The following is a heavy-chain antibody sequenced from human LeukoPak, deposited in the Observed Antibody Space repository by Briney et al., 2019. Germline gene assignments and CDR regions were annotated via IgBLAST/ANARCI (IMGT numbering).Heavy chain of an antibody. V-gene: IGHV3-48*04. CDR2: ISNDLTTI. Sequence: GGSLRLSCAASGFTFSDYRMNWVRQAPGKGLEWISYISNDLTTIHYAASVKGRFTISRDNARNSLYLQMDSLRAEDTAVDFCARARGGRTYSETGGYPVFDNWGQGTLVTVSS. CDR3: ARARGGRTYSETGGYPVFDN. D-gene: IGHD2-8*02. CDR1: GFTFSDYR. J-gene: IGHJ4*02.